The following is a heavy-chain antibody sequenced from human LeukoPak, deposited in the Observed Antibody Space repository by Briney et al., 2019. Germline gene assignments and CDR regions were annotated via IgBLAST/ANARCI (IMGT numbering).Heavy chain of an antibody. J-gene: IGHJ4*02. CDR2: ISYDGSNK. D-gene: IGHD3-3*01. Sequence: PGGSLRLSCAASGFTFSSYAMHWVRQAPGKGLEWVAVISYDGSNKYYADSVKGRFTISRDNSKNTLYLQMNSLRAEDTAVYYCARAPLVVLRFLEWLSIDYWGQGTLVTVSS. CDR1: GFTFSSYA. CDR3: ARAPLVVLRFLEWLSIDY. V-gene: IGHV3-30-3*01.